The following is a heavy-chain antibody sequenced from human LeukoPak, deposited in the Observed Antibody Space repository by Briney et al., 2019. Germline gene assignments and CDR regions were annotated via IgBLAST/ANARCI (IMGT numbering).Heavy chain of an antibody. J-gene: IGHJ4*02. D-gene: IGHD3-22*01. CDR1: GYSISSGYY. Sequence: SETLSLTCTVSGYSISSGYYWGWIRQPPGKGLEWIGSIYHSGSTYCNPSLKSRVTISVDTSKNQFSLKLSSVTAADTAVYYCARAKRYYDSSGYYYFDYWGQGTLVTVSS. V-gene: IGHV4-38-2*02. CDR2: IYHSGST. CDR3: ARAKRYYDSSGYYYFDY.